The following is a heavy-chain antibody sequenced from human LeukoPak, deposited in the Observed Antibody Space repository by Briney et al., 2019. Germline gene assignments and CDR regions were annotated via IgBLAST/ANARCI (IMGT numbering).Heavy chain of an antibody. D-gene: IGHD6-13*01. V-gene: IGHV1-8*01. CDR2: MNPNSGNT. Sequence: GASVKVSCKASGYTFTSYDINWVRQATGQGLEWMGWMNPNSGNTGYAQKFQGRVTMTRNTSISTAYMELSSLRSEDTAVYYCASLLPRLAATGGYYYYYMDVWGKGTTVTVSS. J-gene: IGHJ6*03. CDR3: ASLLPRLAATGGYYYYYMDV. CDR1: GYTFTSYD.